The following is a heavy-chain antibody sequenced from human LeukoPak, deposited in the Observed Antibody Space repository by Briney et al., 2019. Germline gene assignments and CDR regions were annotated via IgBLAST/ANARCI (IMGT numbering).Heavy chain of an antibody. CDR3: ARDQAER. CDR1: GFTFSSYA. D-gene: IGHD6-25*01. CDR2: ISYDGSNK. V-gene: IGHV3-30*04. Sequence: GGSLRLSCAASGFTFSSYAMHWVRQAPGKGPEWVAVISYDGSNKYYADSVKGRFTISGDNSKNTLYLQMNSLRAEDTAVYYCARDQAERWGQGTLVTVSS. J-gene: IGHJ4*02.